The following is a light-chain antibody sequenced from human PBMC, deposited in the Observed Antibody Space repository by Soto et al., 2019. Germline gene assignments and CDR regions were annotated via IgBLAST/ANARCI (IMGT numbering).Light chain of an antibody. CDR2: AAS. CDR3: QQSYSTPIFT. CDR1: RSISTY. Sequence: DIQMTQSPSSLSASVGDRVTITCRASRSISTYLNWYQHKPGKAPNLLIYAASSLQSGVPSRFSGSGSGTDFILTISSLQPEDFATYYCQQSYSTPIFTFGPGTKVDIK. J-gene: IGKJ3*01. V-gene: IGKV1-39*01.